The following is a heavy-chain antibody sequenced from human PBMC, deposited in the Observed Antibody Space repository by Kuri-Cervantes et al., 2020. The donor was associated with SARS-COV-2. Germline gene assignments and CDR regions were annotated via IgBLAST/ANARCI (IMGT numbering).Heavy chain of an antibody. V-gene: IGHV3-30*03. D-gene: IGHD3-22*01. CDR3: ARPPDRSGQNFDS. CDR2: ISSDGTNK. CDR1: GFTFSSYW. Sequence: GESLKISCAASGFTFSSYWMHWVRQAPGKGLEWVALISSDGTNKLQAGSVKGRFTISRDNSKNTLYLQMNSLTSEDTSVYYCARPPDRSGQNFDSWGQGTLVTVSS. J-gene: IGHJ4*02.